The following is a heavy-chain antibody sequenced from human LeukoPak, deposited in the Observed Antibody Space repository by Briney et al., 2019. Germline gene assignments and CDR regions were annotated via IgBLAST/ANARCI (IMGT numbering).Heavy chain of an antibody. CDR2: MQSTGNS. Sequence: PSETLSLTCSVSGDSISTYHWNWIRKTPGKGLEWIGYMQSTGNSNYNPSLKSRVNIFVDTSKNQFVLNLRSVTAADTAVYYCARGPAGPYYFDYWGQGTLVTVSS. V-gene: IGHV4-59*01. D-gene: IGHD2-2*01. CDR3: ARGPAGPYYFDY. CDR1: GDSISTYH. J-gene: IGHJ4*02.